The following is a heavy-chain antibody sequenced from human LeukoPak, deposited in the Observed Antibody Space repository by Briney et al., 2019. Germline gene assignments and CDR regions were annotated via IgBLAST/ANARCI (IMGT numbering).Heavy chain of an antibody. J-gene: IGHJ6*02. Sequence: GRSLRLSCAASGFTFSSYAMHWVRQAPGKGLEWVAVISYDGSNKYYADSVKGRFTISRDNSKNTLYLQMNSLRAEDTAVYYCARDIGRITMVRGVIIGHGMDVWGQGTTVTVSS. V-gene: IGHV3-30-3*01. CDR2: ISYDGSNK. CDR3: ARDIGRITMVRGVIIGHGMDV. D-gene: IGHD3-10*01. CDR1: GFTFSSYA.